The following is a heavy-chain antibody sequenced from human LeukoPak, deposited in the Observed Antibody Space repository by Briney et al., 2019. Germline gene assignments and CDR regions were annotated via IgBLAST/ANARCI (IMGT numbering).Heavy chain of an antibody. D-gene: IGHD3-22*01. V-gene: IGHV4-39*07. CDR2: IYYSGST. Sequence: SETLSLTCTVSGGSISSSSYYWGWIRQPPGKGLEWIGSIYYSGSTYYNPSLKSRVTISVDTSKNQFSLKLSSVTAADTAVYYCARAGYYESSGYYQTSVADYWGQGTLVTVSS. CDR3: ARAGYYESSGYYQTSVADY. J-gene: IGHJ4*02. CDR1: GGSISSSSYY.